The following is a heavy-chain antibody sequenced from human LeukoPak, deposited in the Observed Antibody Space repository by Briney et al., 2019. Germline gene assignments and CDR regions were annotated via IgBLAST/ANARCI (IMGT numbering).Heavy chain of an antibody. J-gene: IGHJ4*02. Sequence: GESLKISCKGSGYSFTTYWIGWVRQMPGKGLEWMGIIYPGDSDTRYSPSFQGQVTISADRSISTAYLQWSSLKASDTAMYYCARHYYDYVWGSYGIDYWGQGTLVTVSS. CDR2: IYPGDSDT. D-gene: IGHD3-16*01. CDR1: GYSFTTYW. CDR3: ARHYYDYVWGSYGIDY. V-gene: IGHV5-51*01.